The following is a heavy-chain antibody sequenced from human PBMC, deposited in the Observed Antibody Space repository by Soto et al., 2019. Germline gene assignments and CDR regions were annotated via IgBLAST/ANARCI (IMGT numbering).Heavy chain of an antibody. V-gene: IGHV3-23*01. J-gene: IGHJ4*02. D-gene: IGHD1-26*01. CDR3: VFRVGRDY. CDR2: ISSGGTNT. Sequence: EVQLLESGGGLLQPGGSLRLSCAASGFTFSTHATSWVRQAPGRGLEWVSAISSGGTNTYYADSVKGRFTISRDNSKNTLYLQMNSLRAEDTAVYYCVFRVGRDYWGQGTLVTVSS. CDR1: GFTFSTHA.